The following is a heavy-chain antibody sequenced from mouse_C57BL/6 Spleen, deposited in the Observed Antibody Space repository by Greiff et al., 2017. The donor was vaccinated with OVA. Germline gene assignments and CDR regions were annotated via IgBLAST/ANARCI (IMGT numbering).Heavy chain of an antibody. Sequence: EVTLEASGGGLVKPGGSLKLSCAASGFTFSDYGMHWVRQAPEKGLEWVAYISSGSSTIYYADTVKGRFTIPRDNAKNTLFLQMTSLRSEDTAMYYCARGSTGYYFDYWDQGTTLTVSS. CDR1: GFTFSDYG. J-gene: IGHJ2*01. V-gene: IGHV5-17*01. D-gene: IGHD4-1*02. CDR2: ISSGSSTI. CDR3: ARGSTGYYFDY.